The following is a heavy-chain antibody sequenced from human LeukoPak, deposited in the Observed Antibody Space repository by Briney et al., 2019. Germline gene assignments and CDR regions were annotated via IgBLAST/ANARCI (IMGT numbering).Heavy chain of an antibody. D-gene: IGHD3-22*01. J-gene: IGHJ3*02. CDR1: GYAFTGYH. CDR2: INPNSGGT. V-gene: IGHV1-2*02. Sequence: ASVKVSCKASGYAFTGYHMHWVRQAPGQGLEWMGWINPNSGGTNYAQKFQGRVTMTRDTSISTAYMELSRLRSDDTAVYYCARVSITSYYDSSGYSPADAFDIWGQGTMVTVSS. CDR3: ARVSITSYYDSSGYSPADAFDI.